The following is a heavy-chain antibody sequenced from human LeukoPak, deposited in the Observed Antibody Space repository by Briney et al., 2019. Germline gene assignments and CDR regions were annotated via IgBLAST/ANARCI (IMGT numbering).Heavy chain of an antibody. Sequence: SETLSLTCTVSGGSISSYYWSWIRQPPGKGLEWIGYIYYSGSTNYNPSLKSRISISVDTSKNQFSLKLSSVTAADTAVYYCARTTEGGYTYNYFYYYYMDVWGKGTTVTISS. V-gene: IGHV4-59*01. CDR2: IYYSGST. CDR1: GGSISSYY. CDR3: ARTTEGGYTYNYFYYYYMDV. J-gene: IGHJ6*03. D-gene: IGHD5-18*01.